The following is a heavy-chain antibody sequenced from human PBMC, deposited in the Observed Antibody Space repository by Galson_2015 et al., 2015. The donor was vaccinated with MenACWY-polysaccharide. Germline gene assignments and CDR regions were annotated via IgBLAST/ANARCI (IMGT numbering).Heavy chain of an antibody. J-gene: IGHJ4*02. CDR2: IKSDGSST. CDR1: GFTFSTYW. CDR3: VRGYSGYD. Sequence: SLRLSGVASGFTFSTYWMHWVRQAPGKGLVWVSRIKSDGSSTSYADSVKGRFTISRDNAKNTLYLQMNSLRAEDTAVYYCVRGYSGYDWGQGTLVTVSS. D-gene: IGHD5-12*01. V-gene: IGHV3-74*01.